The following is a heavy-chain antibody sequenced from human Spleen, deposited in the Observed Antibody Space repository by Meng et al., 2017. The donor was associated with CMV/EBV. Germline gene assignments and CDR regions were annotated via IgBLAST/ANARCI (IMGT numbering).Heavy chain of an antibody. J-gene: IGHJ4*02. Sequence: VGSLRLSCAASGFIFSRHTMNWVRQAPGKGLEWVSYISSSGSTIYYADSVKGRFTISRDNAKNTLYLEMNSLRVEDTAVYYCAKFDFWSGYVDWGQGTLVTVSS. D-gene: IGHD3-3*01. V-gene: IGHV3-48*04. CDR1: GFIFSRHT. CDR3: AKFDFWSGYVD. CDR2: ISSSGSTI.